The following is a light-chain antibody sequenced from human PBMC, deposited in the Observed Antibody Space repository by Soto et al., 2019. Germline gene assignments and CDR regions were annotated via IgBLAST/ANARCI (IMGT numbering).Light chain of an antibody. CDR3: IQYNSYSRT. V-gene: IGKV1-5*03. CDR2: KAA. CDR1: QTISSW. J-gene: IGKJ1*01. Sequence: DIQMTQSPSTLSGSVGDRVTTTCRASQTISSWLAWYQQKPGKAPKLLIYKAATLKSGVPSRFSGSGSGTDFTLTISCLQSEDFATYYCIQYNSYSRTFGQGTKVDIK.